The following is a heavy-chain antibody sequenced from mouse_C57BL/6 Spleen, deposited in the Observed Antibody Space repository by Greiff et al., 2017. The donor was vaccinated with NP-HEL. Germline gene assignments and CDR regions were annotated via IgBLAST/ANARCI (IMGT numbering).Heavy chain of an antibody. J-gene: IGHJ3*01. CDR1: GFSFNSYA. Sequence: DVKLVESGGGLVQPKGSLKLSCAASGFSFNSYAMNWVRQAPGKGLEWVARIRSKSNNYATYYADSVKDRFTISRDDYESMLYLQMNNLKTEDTAMYYCVSVYYGKEFAYWGQGTLVTVSA. D-gene: IGHD2-1*01. CDR3: VSVYYGKEFAY. V-gene: IGHV10-1*01. CDR2: IRSKSNNYAT.